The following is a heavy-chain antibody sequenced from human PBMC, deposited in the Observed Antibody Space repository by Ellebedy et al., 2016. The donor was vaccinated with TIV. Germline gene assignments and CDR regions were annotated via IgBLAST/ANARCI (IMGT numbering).Heavy chain of an antibody. J-gene: IGHJ4*02. CDR3: ARDVGKQWPDHSWGY. Sequence: SETLSLTXPVSGYSISSGYYWGWIRQPPGKGLEWIGSIYHSGSTYYNPSLKSRVTISVDTSKNQFSLKLSSVTAADTAVYYCARDVGKQWPDHSWGYWGQGTLVTVSS. CDR1: GYSISSGYY. CDR2: IYHSGST. V-gene: IGHV4-38-2*02. D-gene: IGHD6-19*01.